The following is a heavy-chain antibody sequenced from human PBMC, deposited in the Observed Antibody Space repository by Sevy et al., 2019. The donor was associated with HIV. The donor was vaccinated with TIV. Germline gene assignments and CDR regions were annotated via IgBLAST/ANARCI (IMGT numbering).Heavy chain of an antibody. V-gene: IGHV3-30-3*01. J-gene: IGHJ3*02. Sequence: GGSLRLSCAASGFTFSSYAMHWVRQAPGKGLEWVAVISYDGINKYYADSVKGRFTIARDNSKNTLYLQMNSLRAEDTAVYYCARLYSPAYYDFWSGSYDAFDIWGQGTMVTVSS. CDR1: GFTFSSYA. D-gene: IGHD3-3*01. CDR3: ARLYSPAYYDFWSGSYDAFDI. CDR2: ISYDGINK.